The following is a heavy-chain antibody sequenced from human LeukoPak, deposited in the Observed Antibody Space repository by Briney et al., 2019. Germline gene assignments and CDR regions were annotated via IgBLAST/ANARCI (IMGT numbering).Heavy chain of an antibody. V-gene: IGHV4-38-2*02. J-gene: IGHJ6*02. CDR1: GYSISSAYY. Sequence: SETLSLTCTVSGYSISSAYYWGWIRRPPGKGLEWIGTIDHSGSTYYNPSLKSRVTISVDTSKNQFFLKVSSVTDADTAVYYCTRAMKMPTVTTNYYYGMDVWGQGSTVSVSS. CDR2: IDHSGST. D-gene: IGHD4-17*01. CDR3: TRAMKMPTVTTNYYYGMDV.